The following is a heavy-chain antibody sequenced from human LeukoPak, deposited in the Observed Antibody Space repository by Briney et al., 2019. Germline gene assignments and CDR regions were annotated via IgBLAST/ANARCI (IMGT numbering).Heavy chain of an antibody. J-gene: IGHJ4*02. CDR1: GFTFSDYY. V-gene: IGHV3-11*06. CDR3: ARDERERGYSYGLYYFDY. D-gene: IGHD5-18*01. CDR2: ISSSSSYT. Sequence: GGSLRLSCAASGFTFSDYYMSWIRQAPGKGLEWVSYISSSSSYTNYADSVKGRFTFSRDNAKNSLYLQMNSLRAEDTAVYYCARDERERGYSYGLYYFDYWGQGTLVTVSS.